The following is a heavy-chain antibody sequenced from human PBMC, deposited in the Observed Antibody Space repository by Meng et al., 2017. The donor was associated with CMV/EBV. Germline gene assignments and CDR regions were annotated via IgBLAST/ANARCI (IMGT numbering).Heavy chain of an antibody. V-gene: IGHV3-30*04. CDR1: GFTFSSYA. D-gene: IGHD6-19*01. Sequence: GESLKISCAASGFTFSSYAMHWVRQAPGKGLEWVAVISYDGSNKYYADSVKGRFTISRDNSKNTLYLQMNSLRAEDTAVYYCARDPGIAVAGSKGYWGQGTLVTVSS. CDR3: ARDPGIAVAGSKGY. CDR2: ISYDGSNK. J-gene: IGHJ4*02.